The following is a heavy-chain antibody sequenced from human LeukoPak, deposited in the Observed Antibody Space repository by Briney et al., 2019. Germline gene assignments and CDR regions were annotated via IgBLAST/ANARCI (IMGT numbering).Heavy chain of an antibody. J-gene: IGHJ4*02. CDR2: ISSSSTYI. CDR1: GFTFSTYS. V-gene: IGHV3-21*01. D-gene: IGHD3-10*01. Sequence: GGSLRLSCAASGFTFSTYSMNWVRQAPGKGLEWVSSISSSSTYIYYADSVKGRFTISRDNAQNSLYLQMNSLRAEDTAVYYCARVREIWEFYKGDFDYWGQGTLVTVSS. CDR3: ARVREIWEFYKGDFDY.